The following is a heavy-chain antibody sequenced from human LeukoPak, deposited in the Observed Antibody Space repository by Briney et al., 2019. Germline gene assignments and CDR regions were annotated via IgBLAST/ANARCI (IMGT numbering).Heavy chain of an antibody. J-gene: IGHJ4*02. Sequence: GGSLRLSCAASGFTFNDYWMHWVRQAPGKGLLWVSRINTDGSSTDYADSVKGRFTISRDNAKNTLYLQMDGLRAEDSAVYYCARRTVTGTYDYWGQGTLVTAS. CDR3: ARRTVTGTYDY. CDR2: INTDGSST. CDR1: GFTFNDYW. D-gene: IGHD1-1*01. V-gene: IGHV3-74*01.